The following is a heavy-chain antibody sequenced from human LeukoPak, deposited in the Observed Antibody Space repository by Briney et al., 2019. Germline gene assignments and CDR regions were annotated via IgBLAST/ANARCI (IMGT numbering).Heavy chain of an antibody. Sequence: PGGSLRLSCAASGFTFSSYSMNWVRQAPGKGLEWVSSISSSSTYIYYADSVKGRFTISRDNAKNSLYLQMNSLRAEDTAVYYCAKARSSFFTAAPGTDAFDIWGQGTMVTVSS. D-gene: IGHD6-13*01. CDR3: AKARSSFFTAAPGTDAFDI. CDR2: ISSSSTYI. CDR1: GFTFSSYS. V-gene: IGHV3-21*04. J-gene: IGHJ3*02.